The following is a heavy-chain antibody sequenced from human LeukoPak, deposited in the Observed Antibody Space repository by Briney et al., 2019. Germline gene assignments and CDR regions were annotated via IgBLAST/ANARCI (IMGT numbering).Heavy chain of an antibody. CDR1: GFTFSSYA. J-gene: IGHJ4*02. V-gene: IGHV3-23*01. CDR2: ISGSGGST. Sequence: GGSLRLSCAASGFTFSSYAMSWVRQAPGKGREWVSAISGSGGSTYYADSVKGRFTISRDNSKNTLYLQMNSLRAEDTAVYYCAKVRITMIVVGANYDYWGQGTLVTVSS. D-gene: IGHD3-22*01. CDR3: AKVRITMIVVGANYDY.